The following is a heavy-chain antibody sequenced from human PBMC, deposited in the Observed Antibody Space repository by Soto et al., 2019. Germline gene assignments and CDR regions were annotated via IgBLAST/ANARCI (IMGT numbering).Heavy chain of an antibody. J-gene: IGHJ4*02. D-gene: IGHD2-15*01. CDR2: ISSSSSYI. V-gene: IGHV3-21*01. CDR3: AREGFGYGSGGSCYHFDS. Sequence: EVQLVESGGGLVKPGGSLRLSCAASGFTFSSYSMNWVRQAPGKGLEWVSSISSSSSYIYYADSVKGRFTISRDNAKNSLYLQMNSLRAEDTDLYYWAREGFGYGSGGSCYHFDSWGQGTLVTVYS. CDR1: GFTFSSYS.